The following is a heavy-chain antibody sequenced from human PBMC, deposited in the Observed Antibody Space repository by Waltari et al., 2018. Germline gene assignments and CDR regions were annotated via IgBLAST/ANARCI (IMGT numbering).Heavy chain of an antibody. CDR3: ARSGGGNSAVDY. D-gene: IGHD2-21*02. CDR2: IIPIFGTA. J-gene: IGHJ4*02. Sequence: QVQLVQSGAEVKKPGSSLKVSCKASGGTFSSYAISWVRPAPGQGLEWMGRIIPIFGTANYAQKFQGRVTITADKSTSTAYMELSSLRSEDTAVYYSARSGGGNSAVDYWGQGTLVTVSS. CDR1: GGTFSSYA. V-gene: IGHV1-69*08.